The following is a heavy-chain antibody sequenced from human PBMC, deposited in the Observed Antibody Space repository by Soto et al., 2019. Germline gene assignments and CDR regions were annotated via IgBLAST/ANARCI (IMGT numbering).Heavy chain of an antibody. J-gene: IGHJ4*02. Sequence: QVQLVQSGAEVKKPGASVKVSCKASGYTFTSYGISWVRQAPGQGLEWMGWISAYNGNTTYAQKLQGRVTMTADPSTSTAYMEPRSLRSDDTAVYYCARGLLLSYSSSWYPRYWGQGTLVTVST. CDR3: ARGLLLSYSSSWYPRY. D-gene: IGHD6-13*01. V-gene: IGHV1-18*01. CDR2: ISAYNGNT. CDR1: GYTFTSYG.